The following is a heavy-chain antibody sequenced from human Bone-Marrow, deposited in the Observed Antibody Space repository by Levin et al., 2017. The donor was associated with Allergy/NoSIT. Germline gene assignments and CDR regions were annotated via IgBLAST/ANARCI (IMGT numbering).Heavy chain of an antibody. CDR3: AKTRLIFLYDDFDS. Sequence: PGGSLRLSCAASGFTFSSYGMHWVRQAPGKGPEWVAFISFNGGKKYYVDSVKGRFTISRDNSKRKLFLQMNNLRTEDTAVYFCAKTRLIFLYDDFDSWGQGTLVTVSS. J-gene: IGHJ4*02. CDR2: ISFNGGKK. D-gene: IGHD2-8*01. V-gene: IGHV3-30*18. CDR1: GFTFSSYG.